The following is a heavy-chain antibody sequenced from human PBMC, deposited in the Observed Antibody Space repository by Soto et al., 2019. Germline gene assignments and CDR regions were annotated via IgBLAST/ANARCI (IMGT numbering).Heavy chain of an antibody. Sequence: GGSLRLSCAASGFTFSSYAMHWVRQAPGKGLEWVAVISYDGSNKYYADSVKGRFTISRDNSKNTLYLQMNSLRAEDTAVYYCARDLVRGVIIPTAYYYYGMDVWGQGTTVTVSS. CDR2: ISYDGSNK. J-gene: IGHJ6*02. CDR1: GFTFSSYA. CDR3: ARDLVRGVIIPTAYYYYGMDV. D-gene: IGHD3-10*01. V-gene: IGHV3-30-3*01.